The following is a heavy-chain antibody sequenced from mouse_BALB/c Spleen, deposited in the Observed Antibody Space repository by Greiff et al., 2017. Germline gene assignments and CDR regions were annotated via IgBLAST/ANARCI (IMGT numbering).Heavy chain of an antibody. V-gene: IGHV14-1*02. Sequence: VQLQQSGAELVRPGALVKLSCKASGFNIKDYYMHWVKQRPEQGLEWIGWIDPENGNTIYDPKFQGKATMTADTSSNTAYLQLSSLTSEDTAVYYCNKGDPYYFDYWGQGTTLTVSS. CDR2: IDPENGNT. J-gene: IGHJ2*01. CDR1: GFNIKDYY. CDR3: NKGDPYYFDY. D-gene: IGHD1-3*01.